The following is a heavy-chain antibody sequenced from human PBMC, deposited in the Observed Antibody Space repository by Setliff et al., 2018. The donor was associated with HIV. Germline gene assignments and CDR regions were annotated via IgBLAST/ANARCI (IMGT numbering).Heavy chain of an antibody. D-gene: IGHD1-1*01. CDR3: AHIGTTGNWYFDL. CDR2: MYKDGST. Sequence: PGGSLRLSCAASRFIFSSYWMSWVRQAPGKGLECVSVMYKDGSTFYADSVKGRFTTSRDNSKNSLYLQMSSLRAEDTAVYYCAHIGTTGNWYFDLWGRGTLVTVSS. J-gene: IGHJ2*01. CDR1: RFIFSSYW. V-gene: IGHV3-23*03.